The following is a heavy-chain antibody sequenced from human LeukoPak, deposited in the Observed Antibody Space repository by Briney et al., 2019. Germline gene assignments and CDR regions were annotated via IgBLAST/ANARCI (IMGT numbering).Heavy chain of an antibody. CDR1: GFTFSSYA. V-gene: IGHV3-23*01. CDR2: IIGNGRST. CDR3: AKEYYVLLVYALGGSFDY. D-gene: IGHD2-8*02. J-gene: IGHJ4*02. Sequence: GGALRLSCAASGFTFSSYAMSWVRQAPGKGLEWVSAIIGNGRSTYYGDAVKGRFTISRDNSKNTLSLQMNSLRAEDTAVYYCAKEYYVLLVYALGGSFDYWGRGTLVTVSS.